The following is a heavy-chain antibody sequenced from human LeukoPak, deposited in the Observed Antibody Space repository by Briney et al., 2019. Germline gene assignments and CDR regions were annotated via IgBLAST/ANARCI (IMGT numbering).Heavy chain of an antibody. CDR2: INPNSGGT. CDR3: ASSIAVAGTGFDY. J-gene: IGHJ4*02. V-gene: IGHV1-2*02. CDR1: GYTFTGYY. D-gene: IGHD6-19*01. Sequence: ASVKVSCKASGYTFTGYYMHWVRQAPGQGLEWMGWINPNSGGTNYAQKFQGRVTMTRDTSISTAYMELSRLRSDDTAVYYCASSIAVAGTGFDYWGQGTLVTVSS.